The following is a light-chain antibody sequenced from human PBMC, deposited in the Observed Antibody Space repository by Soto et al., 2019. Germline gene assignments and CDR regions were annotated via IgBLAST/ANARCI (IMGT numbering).Light chain of an antibody. J-gene: IGLJ1*01. Sequence: QSALTQPASVSGAPGQSITISCTGTSSDVGTYKHVSWYQHHPGKAPKVIIYEDSNRPAGVSSRFSGSKSGNTASLTISGLQAEDEADYYCSSFTTSSTYVFGTGTKLTVL. CDR1: SSDVGTYKH. V-gene: IGLV2-14*01. CDR2: EDS. CDR3: SSFTTSSTYV.